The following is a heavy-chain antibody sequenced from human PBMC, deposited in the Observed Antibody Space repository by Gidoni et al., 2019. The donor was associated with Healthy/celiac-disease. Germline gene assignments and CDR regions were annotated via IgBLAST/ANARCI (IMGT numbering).Heavy chain of an antibody. CDR1: GGSISSSSYY. D-gene: IGHD1-26*01. CDR3: ARLKVGATKGVLDY. J-gene: IGHJ4*02. V-gene: IGHV4-39*01. CDR2: IYYSGST. Sequence: QLQLQESGPGLVKPSETLSLTCTVSGGSISSSSYYWGWIRQPPGKGLEWIGSIYYSGSTYYNPSLKSRVTISVDTSKNQFSLKLSSVTAADTAVYYCARLKVGATKGVLDYWGQGTLVTVSS.